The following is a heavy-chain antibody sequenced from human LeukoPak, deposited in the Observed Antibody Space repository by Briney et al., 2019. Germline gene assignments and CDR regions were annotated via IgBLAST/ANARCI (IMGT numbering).Heavy chain of an antibody. CDR2: MDSDGSST. Sequence: GGSLRLSCVASGFTFSNYWMLWVRQAPGKGLVWVSRMDSDGSSTSYADSVKGRFTISRDNAKNTLYLQMNSLRAEDTAVYYCARALAVAGTGGFDPWGQGTLVTVSS. D-gene: IGHD6-19*01. J-gene: IGHJ5*02. CDR3: ARALAVAGTGGFDP. CDR1: GFTFSNYW. V-gene: IGHV3-74*01.